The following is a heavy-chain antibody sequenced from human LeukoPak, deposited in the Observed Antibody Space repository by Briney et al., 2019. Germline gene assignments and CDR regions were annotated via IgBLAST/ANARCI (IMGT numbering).Heavy chain of an antibody. Sequence: SETLSLICTVSGGSIRSYYWSWIRQPPGKGLEWIGYIYYNGGTNYNPSLKSRVTISVDTSKNQFSLKLSSVTAADTAVYYCARDAISTSCSGGSCYKYDYGMDVWGQGTTVTVSS. CDR2: IYYNGGT. J-gene: IGHJ6*02. D-gene: IGHD2-15*01. V-gene: IGHV4-59*01. CDR3: ARDAISTSCSGGSCYKYDYGMDV. CDR1: GGSIRSYY.